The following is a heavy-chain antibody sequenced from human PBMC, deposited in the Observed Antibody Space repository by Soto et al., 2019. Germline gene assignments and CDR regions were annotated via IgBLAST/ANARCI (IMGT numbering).Heavy chain of an antibody. CDR2: IIPIFSTP. J-gene: IGHJ6*02. D-gene: IGHD3-3*01. CDR1: GGTFGNSA. CDR3: ERDRTLRGGVGFWSGSYYYYYGMDV. V-gene: IGHV1-69*13. Sequence: GASVKVSCKASGGTFGNSAISWVRQAPGQGLEWMGGIIPIFSTPDYAQKFQGRVTITADESTSTANMELTSLRSEDTAVNNCERDRTLRGGVGFWSGSYYYYYGMDVWGQGTTVTVSS.